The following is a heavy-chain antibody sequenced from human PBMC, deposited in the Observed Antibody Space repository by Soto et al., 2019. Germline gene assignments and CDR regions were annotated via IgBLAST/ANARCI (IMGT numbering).Heavy chain of an antibody. CDR1: GYSFTDYH. CDR2: INPNSGGT. Sequence: ASGNVSFESSGYSFTDYHMHWVRQAPGQGLECLGGINPNSGGTSTAQEFQGGVTMTRDRSISTVYMELTRLRSDDTAVYFCARGHSTDCSNGVCSFFYNHEMHVWGQGTTVTVS. CDR3: ARGHSTDCSNGVCSFFYNHEMHV. J-gene: IGHJ6*02. V-gene: IGHV1-2*02. D-gene: IGHD2-8*01.